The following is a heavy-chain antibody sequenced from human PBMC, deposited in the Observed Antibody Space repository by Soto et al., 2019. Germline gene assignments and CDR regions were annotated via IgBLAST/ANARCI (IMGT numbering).Heavy chain of an antibody. D-gene: IGHD3-3*01. CDR2: INHSGST. J-gene: IGHJ4*02. CDR1: GGSFSGYY. V-gene: IGHV4-34*01. Sequence: SETLSLTCAVYGGSFSGYYWSWIRQPPGKGLEWIGEINHSGSTNYNPSLKSRVTISVDTSKNQFSLKLSSVTAADTAVYYCARGRVNSSKFWFDYRGQGTPVTVSS. CDR3: ARGRVNSSKFWFDY.